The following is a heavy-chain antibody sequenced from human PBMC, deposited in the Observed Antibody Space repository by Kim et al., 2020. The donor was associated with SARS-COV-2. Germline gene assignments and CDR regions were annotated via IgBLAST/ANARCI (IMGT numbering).Heavy chain of an antibody. Sequence: NYNPSLKRRVTISVDTSKNQFSLKLSSVTAADTAVYYCARQDYYDSSFAYWGQGTLVTVSS. D-gene: IGHD3-22*01. J-gene: IGHJ4*02. V-gene: IGHV4-59*08. CDR3: ARQDYYDSSFAY.